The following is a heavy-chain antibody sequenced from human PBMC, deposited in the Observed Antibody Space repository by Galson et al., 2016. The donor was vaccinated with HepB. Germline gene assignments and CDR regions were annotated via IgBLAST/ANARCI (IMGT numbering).Heavy chain of an antibody. CDR2: IYYSGSP. Sequence: TLSLTCTVSGDSISSDNYFWSWIRQHPGKGLEWIAYIYYSGSPYYNRSLKSRVTISIDTSKNQFSLKLSSVTAADTAVYYCARTTGVVMSWFDPWGQGTLVTVPS. J-gene: IGHJ5*02. CDR1: GDSISSDNYF. V-gene: IGHV4-31*03. D-gene: IGHD3-3*01. CDR3: ARTTGVVMSWFDP.